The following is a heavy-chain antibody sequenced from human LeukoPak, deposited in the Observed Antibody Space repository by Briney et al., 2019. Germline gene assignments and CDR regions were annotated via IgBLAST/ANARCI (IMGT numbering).Heavy chain of an antibody. V-gene: IGHV4-34*01. CDR3: ARGGRPRYYYMDF. CDR1: GGSFSGYY. J-gene: IGHJ6*03. Sequence: PSETLSLTCVVYGGSFSGYYWSWIRQPPGKGREWIGEINHSGSTNYNPSLKSRVTISVDTSKNQFSLKLSSVTAADTAVYYCARGGRPRYYYMDFWGKGTTVTVFS. D-gene: IGHD6-6*01. CDR2: INHSGST.